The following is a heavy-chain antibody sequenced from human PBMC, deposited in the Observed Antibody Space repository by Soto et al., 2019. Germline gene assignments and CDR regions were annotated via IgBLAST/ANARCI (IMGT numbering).Heavy chain of an antibody. Sequence: QVQLVQSGAEVKKPGSSVKVSCKASGGTFSSYAISWVRQAPGQGLEWMGGIIPIFGTANYAQKFQGRVTIPEDESTSTAYMELSSLRSEDTAVYYCAIAIHLNDYGDYYYYGMDVWGQGTTVTVSS. CDR2: IIPIFGTA. CDR3: AIAIHLNDYGDYYYYGMDV. CDR1: GGTFSSYA. D-gene: IGHD4-17*01. J-gene: IGHJ6*02. V-gene: IGHV1-69*12.